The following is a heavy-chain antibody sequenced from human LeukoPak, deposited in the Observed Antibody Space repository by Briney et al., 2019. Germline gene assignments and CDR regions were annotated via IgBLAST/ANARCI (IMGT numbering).Heavy chain of an antibody. D-gene: IGHD3-10*01. CDR1: GGSISSSSYY. J-gene: IGHJ4*02. V-gene: IGHV4-39*07. CDR3: ARNYGSGSYFL. Sequence: SETLSLTCTVSGGSISSSSYYWGWIRQPPGKGLEWIGSIYYSGSTYYNPSLKSRVTISVDTSKNQFSLKLSSVTAADAAVYYCARNYGSGSYFLWGQGTLVTVSS. CDR2: IYYSGST.